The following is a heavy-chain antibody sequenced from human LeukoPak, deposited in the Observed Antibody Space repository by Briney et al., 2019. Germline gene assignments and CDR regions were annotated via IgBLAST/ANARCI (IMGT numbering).Heavy chain of an antibody. V-gene: IGHV3-15*01. Sequence: PGGSLRLSCAASGFTFSNAWMSWVRQAPGRGLEWVGRIKSKTDGGTTDYAAPVKGRFTISRDDSKNTLYLQVNSLKTEGTAVYYCTTQAGYGDYAYWGQGTLVTVSS. CDR2: IKSKTDGGTT. J-gene: IGHJ4*02. D-gene: IGHD4-17*01. CDR1: GFTFSNAW. CDR3: TTQAGYGDYAY.